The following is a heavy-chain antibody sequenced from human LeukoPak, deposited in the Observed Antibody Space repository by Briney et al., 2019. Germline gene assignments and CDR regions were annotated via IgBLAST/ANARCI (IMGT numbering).Heavy chain of an antibody. CDR3: AREIDEDSGYLTGSDAFDI. CDR1: GFTFSSYA. Sequence: GGSLRLSCAASGFTFSSYAMHWVRQAPGKGLEWVAVISYDGSNKYYADSVKGRFTISRDNSKNTLYLQMNSLRAEDTAVYYCAREIDEDSGYLTGSDAFDIWGQGTMVTVSS. CDR2: ISYDGSNK. V-gene: IGHV3-30-3*01. D-gene: IGHD5-12*01. J-gene: IGHJ3*02.